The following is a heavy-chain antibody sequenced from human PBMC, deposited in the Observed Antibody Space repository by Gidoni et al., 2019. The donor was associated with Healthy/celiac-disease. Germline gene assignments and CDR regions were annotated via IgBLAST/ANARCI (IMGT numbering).Heavy chain of an antibody. Sequence: EVQPVEYGRGMVKPRGSLRISCAAAGFNIRSYSMNWVRQAPGKGLEWVSSISSSSSYIYYADSVKGRFTISRDNAKNSLYLQMNSLRAEDTAVYYCARDRISSGWPFDYWGQGTLVTVSS. J-gene: IGHJ4*02. CDR1: GFNIRSYS. D-gene: IGHD6-19*01. CDR2: ISSSSSYI. CDR3: ARDRISSGWPFDY. V-gene: IGHV3-21*01.